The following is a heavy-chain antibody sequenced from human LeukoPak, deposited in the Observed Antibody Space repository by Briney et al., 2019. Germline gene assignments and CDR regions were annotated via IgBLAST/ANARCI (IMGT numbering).Heavy chain of an antibody. D-gene: IGHD2-8*01. CDR3: ARASFNVVFGNWFDP. J-gene: IGHJ5*02. CDR1: SGSIGSSSNY. CDR2: VYYSGST. V-gene: IGHV4-39*01. Sequence: SETLSLTCTVSSGSIGSSSNYWGWIRQAPGKGLEWIGNVYYSGSTFYNPSLKSQVTISVDTSKNQFSLKLRSVTAADTAIYYCARASFNVVFGNWFDPWGQGTLVTVSS.